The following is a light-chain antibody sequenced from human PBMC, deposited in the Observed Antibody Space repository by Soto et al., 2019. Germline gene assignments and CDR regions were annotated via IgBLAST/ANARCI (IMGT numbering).Light chain of an antibody. CDR2: DAK. V-gene: IGKV1-12*01. J-gene: IGKJ1*01. CDR3: QQAYIFPWT. CDR1: QGIGRW. Sequence: DVQMTQSPSSVSASVGDSVIITCRASQGIGRWLAWYQQKPGKAPKILIYDAKNFQSGVPARFSGSGSGTDFTLTISSLQPEDFGSYYCQQAYIFPWTFGQGTKVEIK.